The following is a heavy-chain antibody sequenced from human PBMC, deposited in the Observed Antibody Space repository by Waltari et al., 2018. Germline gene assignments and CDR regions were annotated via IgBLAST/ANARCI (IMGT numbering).Heavy chain of an antibody. D-gene: IGHD2-15*01. CDR2: IYYSGST. CDR1: GGSLITTNYY. V-gene: IGHV4-39*07. J-gene: IGHJ4*02. Sequence: QLQLQESGPGLVKPSETLSLTCTVSGGSLITTNYYWGWIRQPPGKGLDWLGNIYYSGSTSFNPSLKSRVTISVDTSKNQFSLKLTSVTAADTAVYYCVRGGWFPVVKDFDRWGQGTLVTVSS. CDR3: VRGGWFPVVKDFDR.